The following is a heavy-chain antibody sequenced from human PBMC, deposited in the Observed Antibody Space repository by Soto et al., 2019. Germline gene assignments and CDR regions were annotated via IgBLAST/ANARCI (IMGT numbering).Heavy chain of an antibody. V-gene: IGHV6-1*01. J-gene: IGHJ3*02. Sequence: SQTLSLTCAISGDSVSSDSAAWNWIRQSPSRGLEWLGRTYYRSRWYNDYEDSVKSRISISPDTSKNQFSLQMKSVTPEDTAVYYCARGKGHGARNAFDIWGQGTLVTFSS. CDR3: ARGKGHGARNAFDI. D-gene: IGHD3-16*01. CDR1: GDSVSSDSAA. CDR2: TYYRSRWYN.